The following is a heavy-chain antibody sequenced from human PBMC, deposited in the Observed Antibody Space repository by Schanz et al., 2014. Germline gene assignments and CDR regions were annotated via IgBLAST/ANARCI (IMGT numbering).Heavy chain of an antibody. CDR3: ARDECREIYNLAFDV. D-gene: IGHD1-1*01. Sequence: EVQLVESGGGLIQPGGSLRLSCAVSGFTVNTNYMSWVRQAPGKGLEWISSIYINSGSTNYADSVKGRFIISRDSSKNTLFLQMSSLRAEDTAVYFCARDECREIYNLAFDVWGQGTLVTVSS. J-gene: IGHJ3*01. V-gene: IGHV3-53*01. CDR1: GFTVNTNY. CDR2: IYINSGST.